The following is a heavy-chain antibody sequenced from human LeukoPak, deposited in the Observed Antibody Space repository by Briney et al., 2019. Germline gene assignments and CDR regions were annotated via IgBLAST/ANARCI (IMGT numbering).Heavy chain of an antibody. CDR1: GGSISSYY. J-gene: IGHJ4*02. CDR2: IYYTGST. CDR3: ARNLIPEQLVVNF. Sequence: PSETLSLTCTVSGGSISSYYWSWIRQPPGKGLEWIGYIYYTGSTNYNPSLKSRVTMSVDTSKNQFSLNLRSVTPEDTAVYYCARNLIPEQLVVNFWGQGTLVTVSS. V-gene: IGHV4-59*01. D-gene: IGHD6-13*01.